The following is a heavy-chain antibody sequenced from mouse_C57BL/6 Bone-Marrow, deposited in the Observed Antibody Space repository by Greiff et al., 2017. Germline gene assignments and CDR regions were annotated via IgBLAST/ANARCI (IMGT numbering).Heavy chain of an antibody. Sequence: EVQLQQSGPELVKPGASVKMSCKASGYTFTDYNMPWVKQSHGKSLEWIGYINPNNGGTSYNQKFKGKAKLTVNKSTSTAYMEIRSLTSEDTAVYYCARRGLLSMDYWGQGTSVTVSS. V-gene: IGHV1-22*01. CDR2: INPNNGGT. CDR1: GYTFTDYN. CDR3: ARRGLLSMDY. J-gene: IGHJ4*01. D-gene: IGHD2-10*01.